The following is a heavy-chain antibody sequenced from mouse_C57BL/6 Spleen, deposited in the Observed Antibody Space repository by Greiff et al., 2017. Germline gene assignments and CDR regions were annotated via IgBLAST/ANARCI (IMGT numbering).Heavy chain of an antibody. CDR3: ARWNYGYDGSFFAY. Sequence: EVKLVESGGGLVQPGGSLSLSCAASGFTFTDYYMSWVRQPPGKALEWLGFIRNKANGYTTEYSASVKGRFTISRDNSQSILYLQMNALRAEDSAAYYCARWNYGYDGSFFAYWGQGTLVTVSA. J-gene: IGHJ3*01. CDR2: IRNKANGYTT. V-gene: IGHV7-3*01. D-gene: IGHD2-2*01. CDR1: GFTFTDYY.